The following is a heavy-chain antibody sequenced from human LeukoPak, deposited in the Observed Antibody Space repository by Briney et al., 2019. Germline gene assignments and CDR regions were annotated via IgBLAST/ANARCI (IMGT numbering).Heavy chain of an antibody. CDR1: GYTFTSHY. D-gene: IGHD3-3*01. Sequence: ASVKVSCRASGYTFTSHYMHWVRHPPGQGLEWMGIINPSAGSTSYPQKFQGRVTMTRDTSTSTVYMELSSLRSDDTAVYYCAAPGASGFVGNFWSGPLDYWGQGTLVTVSS. CDR3: AAPGASGFVGNFWSGPLDY. CDR2: INPSAGST. J-gene: IGHJ4*02. V-gene: IGHV1-46*01.